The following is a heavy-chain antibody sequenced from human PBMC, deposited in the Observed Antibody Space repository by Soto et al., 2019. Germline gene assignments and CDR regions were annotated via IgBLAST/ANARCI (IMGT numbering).Heavy chain of an antibody. V-gene: IGHV4-31*03. D-gene: IGHD5-18*01. Sequence: QVQLQESGPGLVKPSQTLSLTCTVSGGSISSGGYYWNWIRQLPGKGLEWIGYIYYSGSTYYSPSLMRRVSTSVVTSTYLFSRLVSPVTAASTAVYFSARGTGGYGFVNPRELDYWGQGTRATVPS. J-gene: IGHJ4*02. CDR2: IYYSGST. CDR3: ARGTGGYGFVNPRELDY. CDR1: GGSISSGGYY.